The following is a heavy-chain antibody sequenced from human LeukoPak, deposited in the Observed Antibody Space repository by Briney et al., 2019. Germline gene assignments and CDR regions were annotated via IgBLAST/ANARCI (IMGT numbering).Heavy chain of an antibody. CDR2: IRYDGSNK. CDR1: GFTFSSYG. V-gene: IGHV3-30*02. Sequence: PGGSLRLSCAASGFTFSSYGMHWVRQAPGKGLEWVAFIRYDGSNKYYADSVKGRFTISRDNSKNTLYLQMNSLRAEDTAVYYCAKVGMTTVTTGPGSVDYWGQGTLVTVSS. CDR3: AKVGMTTVTTGPGSVDY. D-gene: IGHD4-17*01. J-gene: IGHJ4*02.